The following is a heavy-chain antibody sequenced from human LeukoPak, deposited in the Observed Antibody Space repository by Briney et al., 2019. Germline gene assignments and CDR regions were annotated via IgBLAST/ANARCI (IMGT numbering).Heavy chain of an antibody. CDR3: ASSCSSTSCSYGMDV. CDR1: GYTFTAYY. CDR2: INPNSGGT. J-gene: IGHJ6*02. Sequence: ASVKVSCKASGYTFTAYYIHWVRQAPGQGLEWMGWINPNSGGTNYAQKFQGRVTMTRDTSISTAYMELSRLRSDDTAVYYCASSCSSTSCSYGMDVWGQGTTVTVSS. V-gene: IGHV1-2*02. D-gene: IGHD2-2*01.